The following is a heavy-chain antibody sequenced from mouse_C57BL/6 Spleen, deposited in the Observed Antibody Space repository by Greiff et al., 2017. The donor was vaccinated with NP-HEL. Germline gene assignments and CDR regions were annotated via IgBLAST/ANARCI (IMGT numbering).Heavy chain of an antibody. CDR1: GYSITSGYY. V-gene: IGHV3-6*01. J-gene: IGHJ3*01. D-gene: IGHD1-1*01. CDR2: ISYDGSN. CDR3: ARGRDYYGWFAY. Sequence: DVQLQESGPGLVKPSQSLSLTCSVTGYSITSGYYWNWIRQFPGNKLEWMGYISYDGSNNYNPSLKNRISITRDTSKNQFFLKLNSVTTEDTATYYCARGRDYYGWFAYWGQGTLVTVSA.